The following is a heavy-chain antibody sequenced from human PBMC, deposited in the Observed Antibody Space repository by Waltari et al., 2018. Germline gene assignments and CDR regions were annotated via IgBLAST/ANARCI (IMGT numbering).Heavy chain of an antibody. CDR2: INPNSGGT. V-gene: IGHV1-2*02. Sequence: QVQLVQSGAEVKKPGASVKVSCKASGYTFTGYYMHWVRQAPGQGLEWMGWINPNSGGTNYATKFQVRVTMTKDTSISTAYMELSRLRSADTAVYYCAKQTNYYYYYYMDVWGKGTTVTISS. J-gene: IGHJ6*03. D-gene: IGHD1-1*01. CDR3: AKQTNYYYYYYMDV. CDR1: GYTFTGYY.